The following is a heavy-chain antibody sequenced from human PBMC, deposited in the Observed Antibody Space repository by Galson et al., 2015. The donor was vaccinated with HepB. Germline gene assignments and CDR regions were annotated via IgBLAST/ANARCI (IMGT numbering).Heavy chain of an antibody. V-gene: IGHV2-5*01. CDR1: GFSLSTSGAG. CDR2: LYWNAAV. J-gene: IGHJ4*02. CDR3: AHRRLGVTSGYFDY. Sequence: PALAKPTQTLTLTCTFSGFSLSTSGAGVGWIRQPPGQALEPLALLYWNAAVRYSPSLRNRLSLTKTTSKHPAALTMTNMDPADTATYFCAHRRLGVTSGYFDYWGQGTLVPVSS. D-gene: IGHD1-14*01.